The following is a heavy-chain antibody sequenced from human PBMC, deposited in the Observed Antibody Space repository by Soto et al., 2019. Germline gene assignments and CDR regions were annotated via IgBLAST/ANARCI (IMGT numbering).Heavy chain of an antibody. V-gene: IGHV4-34*01. CDR2: INHSGST. CDR3: ARGRYFVWLLYPYNWFDT. D-gene: IGHD3-9*01. CDR1: GGSFSGYY. J-gene: IGHJ5*02. Sequence: QVQLQQWGAGLLKPSETLSLTCAVYGGSFSGYYWSWIRQPPGKGLEWIGEINHSGSTNYNPSLKCRFTISVDPSKNQFALKLSPVTAADTAVYYCARGRYFVWLLYPYNWFDTWGQGTLVTVSS.